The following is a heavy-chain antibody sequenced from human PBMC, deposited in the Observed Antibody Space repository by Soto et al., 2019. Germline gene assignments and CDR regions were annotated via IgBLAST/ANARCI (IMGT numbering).Heavy chain of an antibody. CDR2: IKQDGTEK. CDR3: ARDVGSGSKCLNWFDP. CDR1: GFTFSSYW. V-gene: IGHV3-7*01. Sequence: PGGSLRLSCAASGFTFSSYWMSWVRQAPGKGLEWVANIKQDGTEKYYADSVKGRFTISRDNAKNSLYLQMNSLRAEDTAVYYCARDVGSGSKCLNWFDPCGQGTLVTVSS. J-gene: IGHJ5*02. D-gene: IGHD2-15*01.